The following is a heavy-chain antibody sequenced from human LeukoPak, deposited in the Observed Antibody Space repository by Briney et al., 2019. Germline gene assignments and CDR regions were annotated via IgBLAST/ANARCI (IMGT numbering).Heavy chain of an antibody. Sequence: PGGSLRLSCAASGFTFSSYGMSWVRQAPGKGLEWVSAISGSGGSTYYADSVKGRFTISRDNAKNSLYLQMNSLRAEDTAVYYCARDSNNYYLGYFDYWGQGTLVTFSS. V-gene: IGHV3-23*01. CDR2: ISGSGGST. CDR1: GFTFSSYG. CDR3: ARDSNNYYLGYFDY. D-gene: IGHD3-22*01. J-gene: IGHJ4*02.